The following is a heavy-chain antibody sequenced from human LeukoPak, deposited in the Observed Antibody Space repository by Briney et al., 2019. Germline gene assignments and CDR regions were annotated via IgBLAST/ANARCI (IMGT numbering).Heavy chain of an antibody. CDR2: INPSGGST. Sequence: ASVKVSCKASVYTFTSYYMHWVRQAPGQGLEWMEIINPSGGSTSYAQKFQGRVTMTRDTSTSTVYMELSSLRAEGTAVYYCAIVEMATIKRFGFDYWGQGTLVTVSS. J-gene: IGHJ4*02. V-gene: IGHV1-46*01. CDR3: AIVEMATIKRFGFDY. CDR1: VYTFTSYY. D-gene: IGHD5-24*01.